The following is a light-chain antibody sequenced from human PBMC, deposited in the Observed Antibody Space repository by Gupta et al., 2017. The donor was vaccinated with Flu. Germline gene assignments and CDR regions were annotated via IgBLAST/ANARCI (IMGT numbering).Light chain of an antibody. CDR1: QSISVW. V-gene: IGKV1-5*03. CDR2: TTS. Sequence: DIQMAQSPSTLSASIRDRVTITCRASQSISVWLACYQQKPGKPPKLLIYTTSTLASGVPSRFSGSGSGTEFTLTISGLQPDDFVTYYCKKYKSYSIFGQGTKVEI. J-gene: IGKJ1*01. CDR3: KKYKSYSI.